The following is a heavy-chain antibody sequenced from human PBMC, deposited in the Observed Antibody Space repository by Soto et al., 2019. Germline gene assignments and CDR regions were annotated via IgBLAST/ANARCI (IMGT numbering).Heavy chain of an antibody. D-gene: IGHD2-2*02. CDR1: GFTFSSYW. CDR2: IKQDGSEK. J-gene: IGHJ6*04. Sequence: GGSLRLSCAASGFTFSSYWMSWVRQAPGKGLEWVANIKQDGSEKYYVDSVKGRFTIPRDNAKNSLYLQMNSLRAEDTAVYYCASEDIVVVPAAIRGYLDVWGKGTTVTVSS. V-gene: IGHV3-7*01. CDR3: ASEDIVVVPAAIRGYLDV.